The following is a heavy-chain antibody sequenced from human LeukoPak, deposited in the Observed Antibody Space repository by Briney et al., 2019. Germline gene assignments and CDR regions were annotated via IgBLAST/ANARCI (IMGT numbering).Heavy chain of an antibody. Sequence: GGSLRLSCAASGFTFDDYAMHWVRQAPGKGLEWVSGISWNSGSIGYADSVKGRFTISRDNAKNSLYLQMNSLRAEDTALYYCAKGIAARLKYFDYWGQGTLVTVSS. CDR2: ISWNSGSI. CDR1: GFTFDDYA. CDR3: AKGIAARLKYFDY. J-gene: IGHJ4*02. D-gene: IGHD6-6*01. V-gene: IGHV3-9*01.